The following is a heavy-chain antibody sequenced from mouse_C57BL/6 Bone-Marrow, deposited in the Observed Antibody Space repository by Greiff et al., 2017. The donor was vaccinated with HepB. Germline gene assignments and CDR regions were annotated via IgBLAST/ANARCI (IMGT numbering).Heavy chain of an antibody. CDR2: ISTGGTYT. Sequence: EVKLMESGGDLVKPGGSLKLSCAASGFTFSSSGMSWVRQTPDKGLEWVATISTGGTYTYYPDNVKGRFTISRDTAKNTLFLLMTSLGSEDSAIYYCVRDRFDYYFDYWGQGTTLTVSS. CDR3: VRDRFDYYFDY. V-gene: IGHV5-6*01. CDR1: GFTFSSSG. J-gene: IGHJ2*01.